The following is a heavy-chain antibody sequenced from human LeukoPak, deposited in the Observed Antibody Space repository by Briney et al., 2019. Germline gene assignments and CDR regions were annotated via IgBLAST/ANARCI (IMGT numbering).Heavy chain of an antibody. CDR2: IIPIFGTA. J-gene: IGHJ4*02. V-gene: IGHV1-69*05. CDR3: ASESKVLSWSDY. CDR1: GGTFSSYA. Sequence: SVKVSCKASGGTFSSYAISWVRQAPGQGLEWMGGIIPIFGTANYAQKFQGRVTMTRDTSISTAYMELSRLRSDDTAVYYCASESKVLSWSDYWGQGTLVTVFS.